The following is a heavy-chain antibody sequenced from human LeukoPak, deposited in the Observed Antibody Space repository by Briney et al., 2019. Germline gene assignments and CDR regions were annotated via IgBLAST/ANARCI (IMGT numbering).Heavy chain of an antibody. CDR2: INPDSAGT. Sequence: ASVKVSCKASGYTFTGYYMHWVRQAPGQGLEWVGWINPDSAGTDYAQKFQGRVTVTRDTSISTAYMELSGLTSDDTAVYYCARDANHYYFDYWGQGTLVTVSS. CDR1: GYTFTGYY. J-gene: IGHJ4*02. CDR3: ARDANHYYFDY. V-gene: IGHV1-2*02. D-gene: IGHD1-14*01.